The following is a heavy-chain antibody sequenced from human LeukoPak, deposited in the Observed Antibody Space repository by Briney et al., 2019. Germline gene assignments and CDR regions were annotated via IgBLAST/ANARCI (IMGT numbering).Heavy chain of an antibody. CDR2: IYYSGST. CDR1: GGSISSYY. V-gene: IGHV4-59*12. CDR3: ARDQNILTGYFRVYWFDP. J-gene: IGHJ5*02. Sequence: KPSETLSLTCTVSGGSISSYYWSWIRQPPGKGLEWIGYIYYSGSTNYNPSLKSRVTISVDTSKNQFSLKLSSVTAADTAVYYCARDQNILTGYFRVYWFDPWGQGTLVTVSS. D-gene: IGHD3-9*01.